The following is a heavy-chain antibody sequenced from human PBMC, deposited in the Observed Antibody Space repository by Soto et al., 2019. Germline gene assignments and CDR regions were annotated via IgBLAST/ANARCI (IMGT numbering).Heavy chain of an antibody. V-gene: IGHV1-69*12. CDR2: IVPIVDTS. CDR3: VRVVAIPGYPDN. J-gene: IGHJ4*02. Sequence: QVQLVQSGAEVRQPASSVKVSCKTSGGTFSSYAISWVRQAPGQGLEWMGGIVPIVDTSTYAQKFQGRVTIPADESTSTAYMELSSLRSDDTAIYYCVRVVAIPGYPDNWGQGPLVTVSS. CDR1: GGTFSSYA. D-gene: IGHD5-12*01.